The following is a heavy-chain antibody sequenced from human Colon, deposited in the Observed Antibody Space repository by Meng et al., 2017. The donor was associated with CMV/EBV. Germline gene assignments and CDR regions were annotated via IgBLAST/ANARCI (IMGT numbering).Heavy chain of an antibody. V-gene: IGHV1-18*01. D-gene: IGHD6-25*01. Sequence: ASVKVSCKTSGYTFSNYGLFWVRQAPGQGLEWLGWISLHNGNTQYAQTIRDRVTMTADISTATAYMELRSLRSDDTAVYFCATLKAGYYFDSRGQGTLVTVSS. J-gene: IGHJ4*02. CDR1: GYTFSNYG. CDR3: ATLKAGYYFDS. CDR2: ISLHNGNT.